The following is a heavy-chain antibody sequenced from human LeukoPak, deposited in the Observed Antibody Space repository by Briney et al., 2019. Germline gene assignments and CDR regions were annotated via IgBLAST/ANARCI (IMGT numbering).Heavy chain of an antibody. CDR1: GFTFSGYS. CDR2: ISSSSTYI. V-gene: IGHV3-21*01. Sequence: GGSLRLSCAASGFTFSGYSMNWVRQGPGKGLEWVSSISSSSTYIYYADSVKGRFTISRDNAKNSLYLQMNSPRAEDTAVYYCARGYSSILDYWGQGTLVTVSS. D-gene: IGHD6-19*01. CDR3: ARGYSSILDY. J-gene: IGHJ4*02.